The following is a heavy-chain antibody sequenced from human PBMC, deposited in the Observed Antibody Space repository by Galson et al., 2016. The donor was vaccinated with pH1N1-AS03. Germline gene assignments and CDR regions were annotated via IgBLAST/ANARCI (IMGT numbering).Heavy chain of an antibody. J-gene: IGHJ6*02. CDR1: GLTFNSYA. D-gene: IGHD2-21*02. CDR3: GRTVTENVYYSGLDV. CDR2: ISGSGGTT. Sequence: SLRLSCAASGLTFNSYAMSWVRQAPGKGLEWVSSISGSGGTTYYADSVKGRFTISRDNSKNTQYLQMNSLRSEDTAVYYCGRTVTENVYYSGLDVWGQGTTVTVSS. V-gene: IGHV3-23*01.